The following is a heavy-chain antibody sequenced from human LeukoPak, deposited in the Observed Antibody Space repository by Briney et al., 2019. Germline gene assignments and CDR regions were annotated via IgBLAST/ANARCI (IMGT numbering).Heavy chain of an antibody. Sequence: PGGSLRLSCAASGFTFSSYSMNWVRQAPGKGLEWVSSISSSSSYIYYADSVKGRFTISRDNAKNSLYLQMNSLRAEDTAVYYCARDSLLWFGEFRAFDIWGQGTMVTVSS. CDR3: ARDSLLWFGEFRAFDI. J-gene: IGHJ3*02. V-gene: IGHV3-21*01. CDR1: GFTFSSYS. CDR2: ISSSSSYI. D-gene: IGHD3-10*01.